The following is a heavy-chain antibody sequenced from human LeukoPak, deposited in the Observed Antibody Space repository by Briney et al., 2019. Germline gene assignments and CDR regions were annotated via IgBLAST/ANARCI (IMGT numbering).Heavy chain of an antibody. CDR2: IYYSGST. V-gene: IGHV4-59*01. J-gene: IGHJ4*02. D-gene: IGHD3-9*01. CDR1: GGSISSYY. CDR3: ARGNRYFDWLWGGGIDY. Sequence: SETLSLTCTDSGGSISSYYWSWIRQPPGKGLEWIGYIYYSGSTNYNPSLKSRVTISVDTSKNQFSLKLSSVTAADTAVYYCARGNRYFDWLWGGGIDYWGQGTLVTVSS.